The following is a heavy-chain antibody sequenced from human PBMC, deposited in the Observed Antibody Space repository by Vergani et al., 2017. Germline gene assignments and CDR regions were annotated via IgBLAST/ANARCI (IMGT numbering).Heavy chain of an antibody. J-gene: IGHJ3*02. V-gene: IGHV4-39*07. D-gene: IGHD3-3*01. CDR2: IYYSGST. CDR3: ARDHYDFWSGYTALDAFDI. Sequence: QLQLQESGPGLVKPSETLSLTCTVSGGSISSSSYYWGWIRQPPGKGLEWIGSIYYSGSTYYNPSLKSRVTISVDTSKNQFSLKLSSVTAADTAVYYCARDHYDFWSGYTALDAFDIWGQGTMVTVSS. CDR1: GGSISSSSYY.